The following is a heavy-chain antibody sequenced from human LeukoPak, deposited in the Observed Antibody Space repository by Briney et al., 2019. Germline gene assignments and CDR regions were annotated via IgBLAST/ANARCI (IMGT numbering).Heavy chain of an antibody. J-gene: IGHJ4*02. Sequence: ASLKVSCKASGYTFTSYGISWVRQAPGQGLEWMGIIIPSGGSAIREQKFQGRVTMTRATSTSTVYMVLSSLRSEDTAVYFCARVDAEGSGVKYFDYWGQGTLVTVSS. CDR1: GYTFTSYG. CDR2: IIPSGGSA. V-gene: IGHV1-46*01. D-gene: IGHD3-10*01. CDR3: ARVDAEGSGVKYFDY.